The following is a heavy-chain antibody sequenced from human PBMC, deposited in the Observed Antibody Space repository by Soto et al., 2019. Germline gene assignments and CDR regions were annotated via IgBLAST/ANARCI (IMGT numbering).Heavy chain of an antibody. D-gene: IGHD6-19*01. CDR3: ACPRSSGWIPDAFDI. CDR2: IWYDGSNK. Sequence: QVQLVESGGGVVQPGRSLRLSCAASGFTFSSYGMHWVRQAPGKGLEWVAVIWYDGSNKYYADSVKGRFTISRDNSKNTLYLQMNSRRAEDTAVYYFACPRSSGWIPDAFDIWGQGTMVTVSS. CDR1: GFTFSSYG. V-gene: IGHV3-33*01. J-gene: IGHJ3*02.